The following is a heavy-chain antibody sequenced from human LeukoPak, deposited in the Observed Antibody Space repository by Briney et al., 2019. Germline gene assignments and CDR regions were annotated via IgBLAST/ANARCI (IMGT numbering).Heavy chain of an antibody. D-gene: IGHD1-26*01. V-gene: IGHV4-4*07. J-gene: IGHJ4*02. Sequence: PPETLSLTCTVSGGSISTYYWSWIRQPAGKELERIGRIYPSGSTNYDPSLKSRVSMSVGTSKNQFSLKLSSVTAADAAVYYCARRSSVGAFDYWGQGTLVTVSS. CDR3: ARRSSVGAFDY. CDR2: IYPSGST. CDR1: GGSISTYY.